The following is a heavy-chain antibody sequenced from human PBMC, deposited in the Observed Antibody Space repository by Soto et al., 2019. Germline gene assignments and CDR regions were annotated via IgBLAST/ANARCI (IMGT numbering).Heavy chain of an antibody. CDR3: ASQYSGSYPDAFDI. CDR1: GGSFSGYY. Sequence: SETLSLTCAVYGGSFSGYYWSWIRQPPGKGLEWIGEINHSGSANYNPSLKSRVTISVDTSKNQFSLKLSSVTAADTAVYYCASQYSGSYPDAFDIWGQGTMVTVSS. J-gene: IGHJ3*02. D-gene: IGHD1-26*01. CDR2: INHSGSA. V-gene: IGHV4-34*01.